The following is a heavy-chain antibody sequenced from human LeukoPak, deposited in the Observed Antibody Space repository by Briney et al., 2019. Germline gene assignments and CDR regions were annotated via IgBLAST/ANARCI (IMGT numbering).Heavy chain of an antibody. Sequence: PGGSLRLSCAASGFGFRGYDMSWVRQAPGKGLEWVSRMRGSGINTFYADSVKGRFTISRDNSRNMLYLQMNSLRAEDTAVYYFAKVEWEGGRNFLDYGGEGALVTVS. D-gene: IGHD1-26*01. V-gene: IGHV3-23*01. CDR2: MRGSGINT. J-gene: IGHJ4*02. CDR1: GFGFRGYD. CDR3: AKVEWEGGRNFLDY.